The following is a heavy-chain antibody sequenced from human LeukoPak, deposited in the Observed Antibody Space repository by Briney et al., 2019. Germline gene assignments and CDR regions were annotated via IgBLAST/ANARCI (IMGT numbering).Heavy chain of an antibody. D-gene: IGHD3-22*01. CDR1: GFSLTPSGVG. J-gene: IGHJ5*02. V-gene: IGHV2-5*02. CDR2: INWDDQK. CDR3: AHRRDSSGYQYRYWFAP. Sequence: GSGPTLVNPTQTLTLTCTFSGFSLTPSGVGVGWIRQPPGKALEWLALINWDDQKVYSPSLQSRLSITKDTSKNQVVLTMTNVDPVDTATYYCAHRRDSSGYQYRYWFAPWGQGTLVTVSS.